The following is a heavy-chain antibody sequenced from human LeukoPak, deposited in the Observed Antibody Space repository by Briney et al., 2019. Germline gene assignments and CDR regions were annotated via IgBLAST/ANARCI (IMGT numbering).Heavy chain of an antibody. Sequence: SVKVSCKASGGTFSSYAISWVRRAPGQGLEWMGGIIPIFGTANYAQKFQGRVTITADESTSTAYMELSSLRSEDTAVYYCARAARLPYAEENWFDPWGQGTLVTVSS. V-gene: IGHV1-69*13. CDR2: IIPIFGTA. J-gene: IGHJ5*02. CDR3: ARAARLPYAEENWFDP. CDR1: GGTFSSYA. D-gene: IGHD6-6*01.